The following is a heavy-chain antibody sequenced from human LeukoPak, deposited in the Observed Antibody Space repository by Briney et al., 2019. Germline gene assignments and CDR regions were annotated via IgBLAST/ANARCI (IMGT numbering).Heavy chain of an antibody. Sequence: GGSLRLSCAASGFTFSSYWMSWVRQAPGKGLEWVANIKQDGSEKYYVDYVKGRFTISRDNAKNSLYLQMNSLRAEDTAVYYCAELGITMIGGVWGKGTTVTISS. V-gene: IGHV3-7*01. CDR3: AELGITMIGGV. CDR1: GFTFSSYW. D-gene: IGHD3-10*02. CDR2: IKQDGSEK. J-gene: IGHJ6*04.